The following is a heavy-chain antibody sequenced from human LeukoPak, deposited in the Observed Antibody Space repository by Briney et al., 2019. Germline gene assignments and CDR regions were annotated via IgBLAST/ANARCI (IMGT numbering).Heavy chain of an antibody. D-gene: IGHD2-2*01. J-gene: IGHJ4*02. CDR3: ARGQIVVVPAAMYY. CDR2: ISYDGSNK. V-gene: IGHV3-30-3*01. CDR1: GFIFSDYE. Sequence: GGSLRLSCAASGFIFSDYEMYWVRQAPGKGLEWVAVISYDGSNKYYADSVKGRFTISRDNSKNTLYLQMNSLRAEDTAVYYCARGQIVVVPAAMYYWGQGTLVTVSS.